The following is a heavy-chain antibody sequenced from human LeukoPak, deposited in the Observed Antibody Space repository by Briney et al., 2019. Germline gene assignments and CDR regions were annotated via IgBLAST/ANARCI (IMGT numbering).Heavy chain of an antibody. D-gene: IGHD3-3*01. CDR2: ISANDGKI. V-gene: IGHV1-18*01. CDR1: GFVFTGYG. Sequence: ASVKVSCKASGFVFTGYGFTWVRQAPGQGLEWMGWISANDGKIHYSERHQGRMTMSTDTVTSTAYMELSSLRSEDTAVYYCARDSTIFGVVIGYYYYGMDVWGQGTTVTVSS. J-gene: IGHJ6*02. CDR3: ARDSTIFGVVIGYYYYGMDV.